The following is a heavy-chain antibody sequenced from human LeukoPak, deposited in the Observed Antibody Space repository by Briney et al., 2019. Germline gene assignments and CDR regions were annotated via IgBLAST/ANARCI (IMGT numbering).Heavy chain of an antibody. CDR1: GFTFSSYA. D-gene: IGHD5-12*01. J-gene: IGHJ4*02. CDR3: AKAKRNSDYLFDY. Sequence: GGSLRLSCAASGFTFSSYAMHWVRRAPGKGLEWVSSIGWNNDKILYADSVKGRFTISRDNAGRTLFLQMNSLRPEDTAFYYCAKAKRNSDYLFDYWGQGTLVAVSS. V-gene: IGHV3-9*01. CDR2: IGWNNDKI.